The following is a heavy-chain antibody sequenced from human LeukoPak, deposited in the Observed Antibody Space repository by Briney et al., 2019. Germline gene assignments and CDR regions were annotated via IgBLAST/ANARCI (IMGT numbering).Heavy chain of an antibody. V-gene: IGHV3-48*03. Sequence: PGGSPRLSCAASGFTFSNYEMNWVRQAPGKGLEWVSYISISGDTRDYADPVKGRFTISRDNSKNTLYLQMNSLRAEDTAVYYCARRYDFWSGYYPTNWFDPWGQGTLVTVSS. CDR3: ARRYDFWSGYYPTNWFDP. CDR2: ISISGDTR. D-gene: IGHD3-3*01. CDR1: GFTFSNYE. J-gene: IGHJ5*02.